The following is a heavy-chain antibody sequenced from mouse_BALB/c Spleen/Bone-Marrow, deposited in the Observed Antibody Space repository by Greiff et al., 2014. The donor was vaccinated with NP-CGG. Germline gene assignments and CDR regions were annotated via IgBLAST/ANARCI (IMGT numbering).Heavy chain of an antibody. Sequence: EVQLQQSGPELVKPGASVKMSCKASGYTFTSYVMYWVKQKPGQGLEWIGYINPYNDGTNYNEKFKGMATLTSDRSSSTAYMKLSSLASEDSAVYYCAKGGNYRYDFGYWGQGTTLTVSS. CDR3: AKGGNYRYDFGY. J-gene: IGHJ2*01. D-gene: IGHD2-14*01. CDR1: GYTFTSYV. V-gene: IGHV1-14*01. CDR2: INPYNDGT.